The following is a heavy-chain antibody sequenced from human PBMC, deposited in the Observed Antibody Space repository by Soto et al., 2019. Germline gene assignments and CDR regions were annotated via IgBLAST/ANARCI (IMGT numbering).Heavy chain of an antibody. CDR3: AKDDLGYCSGGSCYSGGYFDY. Sequence: QVQLVESGGGVVQPGRSLRLSCAASGFTFSSYGMHWVRQAPGKGLEWVAVISYDGSNKYYADSVKGRFTISRDNSKNPLYLQMNSLRAEDTAVYYCAKDDLGYCSGGSCYSGGYFDYWGQGTLVTVSS. CDR2: ISYDGSNK. V-gene: IGHV3-30*18. D-gene: IGHD2-15*01. CDR1: GFTFSSYG. J-gene: IGHJ4*02.